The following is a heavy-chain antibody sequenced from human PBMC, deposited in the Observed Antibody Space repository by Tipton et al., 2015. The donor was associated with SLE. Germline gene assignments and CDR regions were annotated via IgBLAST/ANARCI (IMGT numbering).Heavy chain of an antibody. J-gene: IGHJ4*02. V-gene: IGHV4-59*01. D-gene: IGHD1-1*01. CDR1: GGSISSYY. CDR3: AGGQLERRRFDY. Sequence: LRLSCTVSGGSISSYYWSWIRQPPGKGLEWIGYIYYSGSTNYNPYLKSRVTISVDTSKNQFSLKLSSVTAADTAVYYCAGGQLERRRFDYWGQGTLVTVSS. CDR2: IYYSGST.